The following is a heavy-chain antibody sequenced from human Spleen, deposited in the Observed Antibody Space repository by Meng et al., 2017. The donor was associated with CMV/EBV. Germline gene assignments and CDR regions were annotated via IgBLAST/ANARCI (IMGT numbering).Heavy chain of an antibody. CDR3: ARGLVRGYCSGANCKAYFDY. J-gene: IGHJ4*02. CDR1: GSTFRTFD. D-gene: IGHD2-15*01. Sequence: GGSLRLSCAASGSTFRTFDMHWVRQAPGKGLDWVAVISFDGSNKYYADSVKGRFTVSRDNSKNTLYLQMNSLRAEDTAVYYCARGLVRGYCSGANCKAYFDYWGQGSLVTVSS. V-gene: IGHV3-30*04. CDR2: ISFDGSNK.